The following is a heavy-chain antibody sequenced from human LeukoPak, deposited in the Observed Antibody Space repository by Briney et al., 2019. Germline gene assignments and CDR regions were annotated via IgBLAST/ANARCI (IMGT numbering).Heavy chain of an antibody. Sequence: GGSLRLSCAASGFTFTSYSMNWVRQAPGKGLEGVSSISSSSSYIYYADSAKGRVTISRDNAKNTLYMQMNSLRAEDTAVYYCASDTVDTALGIDYWGQGTLVTVSS. CDR3: ASDTVDTALGIDY. D-gene: IGHD5-18*01. V-gene: IGHV3-21*01. CDR2: ISSSSSYI. CDR1: GFTFTSYS. J-gene: IGHJ4*02.